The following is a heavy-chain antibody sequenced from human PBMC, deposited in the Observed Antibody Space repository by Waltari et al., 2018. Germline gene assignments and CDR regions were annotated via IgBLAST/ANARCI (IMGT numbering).Heavy chain of an antibody. CDR3: VRDTFD. CDR1: GFTFSTYW. Sequence: EVRLVESGGGLVQPGGSLRLSCAASGFTFSTYWMHWVRQAPGKGLTGVSLFYPDGSTATYADSVKGRFAIPRGKAKSTLDLQMNNLRAEDTAFYYRVRDTFDWGQGTLVTVSS. CDR2: FYPDGSTA. J-gene: IGHJ4*02. V-gene: IGHV3-74*01.